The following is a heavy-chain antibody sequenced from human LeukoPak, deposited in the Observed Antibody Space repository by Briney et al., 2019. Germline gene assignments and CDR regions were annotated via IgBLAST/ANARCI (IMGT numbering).Heavy chain of an antibody. CDR1: GFTFSSYS. Sequence: PGGSLRLSCAASGFTFSSYSMNWVRQAPGKGLEWVSYISSSSSTIYYADSVKGRFTISRDNARNSLYLQMNSLRAEDTAVYYCARDCGVLLFLSYMDVWGKGTTVTVSS. D-gene: IGHD2-21*02. J-gene: IGHJ6*03. CDR2: ISSSSSTI. V-gene: IGHV3-48*04. CDR3: ARDCGVLLFLSYMDV.